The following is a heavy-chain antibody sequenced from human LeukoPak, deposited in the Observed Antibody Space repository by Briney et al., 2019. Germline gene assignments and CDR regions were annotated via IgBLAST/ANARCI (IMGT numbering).Heavy chain of an antibody. Sequence: GGSLILSCAASGFTFSSYAMSWVRQAPGKGLEWVSAISGSGGTTHYADSVKDRFIISRDNSKNTLYLQMSSLRAEDTAVYYCAKTLYSTSSGGADYWGQGTLVTVSS. CDR3: AKTLYSTSSGGADY. J-gene: IGHJ4*02. D-gene: IGHD6-6*01. CDR2: ISGSGGTT. V-gene: IGHV3-23*01. CDR1: GFTFSSYA.